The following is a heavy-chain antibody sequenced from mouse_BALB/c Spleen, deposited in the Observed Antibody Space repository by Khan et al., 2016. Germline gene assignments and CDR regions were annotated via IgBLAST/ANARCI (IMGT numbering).Heavy chain of an antibody. CDR3: SRAYYINYDAMDY. CDR1: GYTFSSYW. CDR2: ILPGSGTT. D-gene: IGHD2-5*01. Sequence: VQLQESGAELMKPGASVKISCKATGYTFSSYWIEWVKQRPGHGLEWIGEILPGSGTTNYNEKFKGKATSTADTSSNTAYMQLSSLTSEDSAVYSCSRAYYINYDAMDYWGQGTSVTVSS. J-gene: IGHJ4*01. V-gene: IGHV1-9*01.